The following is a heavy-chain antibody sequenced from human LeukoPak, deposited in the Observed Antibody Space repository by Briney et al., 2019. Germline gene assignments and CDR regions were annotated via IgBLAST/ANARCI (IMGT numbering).Heavy chain of an antibody. CDR3: ARGAPYCSSTSCYVNWFDP. D-gene: IGHD2-2*01. V-gene: IGHV3-53*01. CDR1: GFAVSSNY. Sequence: GGSLRLSCAASGFAVSSNYMSWVRQAPGKGLEWVSVIYSGGRTYYADSVKGRFTISRDNSKNTLYLQMNSLRAEDTAVYYCARGAPYCSSTSCYVNWFDPWGQGTLVTVSS. CDR2: IYSGGRT. J-gene: IGHJ5*02.